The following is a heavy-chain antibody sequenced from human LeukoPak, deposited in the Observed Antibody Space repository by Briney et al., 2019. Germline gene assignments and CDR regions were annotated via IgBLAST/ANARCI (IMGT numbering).Heavy chain of an antibody. D-gene: IGHD3-22*01. CDR2: IYSGGST. CDR1: GFTGSSNY. CDR3: YSMIVVEIRVINDY. Sequence: GGSLRLSCAASGFTGSSNYMSWVRQAPGKGLEWVSVIYSGGSTYYADSVKGRFTISRDNSKNTLYLQMNSLRAEDTAVYYCYSMIVVEIRVINDYWGQGTLVTVSS. V-gene: IGHV3-66*01. J-gene: IGHJ4*02.